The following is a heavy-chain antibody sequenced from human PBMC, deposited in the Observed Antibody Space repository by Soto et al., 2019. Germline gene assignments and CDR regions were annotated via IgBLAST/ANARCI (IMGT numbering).Heavy chain of an antibody. D-gene: IGHD2-8*01. CDR2: MNTDGSDT. CDR1: GFTFSGSW. J-gene: IGHJ5*02. CDR3: AREGMGFSNWFDP. Sequence: EMQLVESGGGLVQPGGSLRLSCEASGFTFSGSWRHWVNQAPGRGLVWVSRMNTDGSDTYYADSVKGRFTISRDNARNTVYLQMNSLRVEDTAVYYCAREGMGFSNWFDPRGQGTLVSVSS. V-gene: IGHV3-74*01.